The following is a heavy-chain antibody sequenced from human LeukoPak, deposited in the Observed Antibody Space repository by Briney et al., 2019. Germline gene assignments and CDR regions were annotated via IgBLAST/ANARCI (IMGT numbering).Heavy chain of an antibody. V-gene: IGHV1-2*06. CDR3: AREFYDILTGYYSWDY. J-gene: IGHJ4*02. CDR2: INPNSGGT. D-gene: IGHD3-9*01. Sequence: ASVKVSCKASGYTFTGYYMHWVRQAPGQGLEWMGRINPNSGGTNYAQKFQGRVTMTRDTSISTAYMELSRLRSDDTAVYYCAREFYDILTGYYSWDYWGQGTLVTVSS. CDR1: GYTFTGYY.